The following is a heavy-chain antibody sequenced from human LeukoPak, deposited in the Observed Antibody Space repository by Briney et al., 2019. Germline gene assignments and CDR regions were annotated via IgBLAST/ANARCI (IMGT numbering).Heavy chain of an antibody. Sequence: SVTVSCTASGGTFSSYAISWVRQAPAQGLECMGGIIPIFGTANYAQKFQGRVTITADESTSTACMELSSLRSEDTAVYYCARDSYDSSGYYIYWGQGTLVTVSS. CDR2: IIPIFGTA. CDR1: GGTFSSYA. J-gene: IGHJ4*02. D-gene: IGHD3-22*01. CDR3: ARDSYDSSGYYIY. V-gene: IGHV1-69*13.